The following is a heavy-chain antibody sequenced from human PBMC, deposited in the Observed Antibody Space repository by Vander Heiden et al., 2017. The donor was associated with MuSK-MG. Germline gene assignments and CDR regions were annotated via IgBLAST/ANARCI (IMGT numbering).Heavy chain of an antibody. Sequence: QVQLQESGPGLVKPSETLSLTCTVSGDSLSSSRHYWGWTRQPPGKGLEWIASIFYGGRTDDNAALKSRVTISVDTSKKKCSLKLTSVTAADTAVYYYARHRDGGFGFEIGSQGTMVTVYS. J-gene: IGHJ3*02. V-gene: IGHV4-39*01. D-gene: IGHD4-17*01. CDR3: ARHRDGGFGFEI. CDR1: GDSLSSSRHY. CDR2: IFYGGRT.